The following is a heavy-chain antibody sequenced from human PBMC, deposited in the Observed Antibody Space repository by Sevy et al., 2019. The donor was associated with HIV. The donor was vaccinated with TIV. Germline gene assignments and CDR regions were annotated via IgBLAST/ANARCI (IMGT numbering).Heavy chain of an antibody. J-gene: IGHJ4*02. Sequence: SETLSLTCTVSGASISTYVWTWIQQPPGKGLEWVGYFFYTGNPNYNPSLSSRVTISGDTSKNQFSLTLSSVTAADTAVYYCATGAGVSKSDFWGQGTLVTVSS. V-gene: IGHV4-59*12. D-gene: IGHD3-10*01. CDR2: FFYTGNP. CDR3: ATGAGVSKSDF. CDR1: GASISTYV.